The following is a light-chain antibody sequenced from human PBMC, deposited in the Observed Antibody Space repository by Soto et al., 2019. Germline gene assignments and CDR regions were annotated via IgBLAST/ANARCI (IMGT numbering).Light chain of an antibody. J-gene: IGKJ1*01. V-gene: IGKV3-15*01. Sequence: EIVMTQSPAALSVSPGERVTLSCIASQSISFNLAWYQQKPGQAPRLLIYIASTRAAGIPARFSGSGSGTEFTLTISSLQSEDSAIYYCQQYNNWPSWTFGQGTKVDIK. CDR2: IAS. CDR1: QSISFN. CDR3: QQYNNWPSWT.